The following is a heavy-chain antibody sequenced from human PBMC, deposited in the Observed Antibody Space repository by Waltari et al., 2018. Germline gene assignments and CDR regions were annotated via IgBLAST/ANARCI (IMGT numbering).Heavy chain of an antibody. CDR2: IYYSGST. J-gene: IGHJ3*02. CDR3: ARQTWIQLWLYAFDI. CDR1: AGSISSSSYY. V-gene: IGHV4-39*01. D-gene: IGHD5-18*01. Sequence: QLQLRESGPALVKPSEHMSLTCTASAGSISSSSYYWGWLRQPPGKGLGWIGSIYYSGSTYYNTSLKSRVTISVDTSKNQFSLKLSSVTAADTAVYYCARQTWIQLWLYAFDIWGQGTMVTVSS.